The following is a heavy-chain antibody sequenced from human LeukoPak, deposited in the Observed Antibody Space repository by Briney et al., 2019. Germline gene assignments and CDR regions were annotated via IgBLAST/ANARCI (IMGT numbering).Heavy chain of an antibody. CDR2: ISGSGGST. CDR1: GFTFTSYA. V-gene: IGHV3-23*01. CDR3: AKHYDSNGRTRAGFDH. J-gene: IGHJ4*02. D-gene: IGHD3-22*01. Sequence: GGSLRLSCAASGFTFTSYAMTWVRQAPGKGLEWVSAISGSGGSTYYADSVKGRFTISRDNSKNTLYLLMSSLRPEDTAIYYCAKHYDSNGRTRAGFDHWGQGTLVTVSS.